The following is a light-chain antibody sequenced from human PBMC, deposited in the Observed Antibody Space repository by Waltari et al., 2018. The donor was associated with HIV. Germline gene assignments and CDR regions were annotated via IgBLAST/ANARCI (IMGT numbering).Light chain of an antibody. CDR3: MQGTHWPIT. Sequence: VVVTQSPLSLPVSLGQPASISCNSSQSLVYSDGNTYLNWFHQRPGQSPRRLIYKVSNRDSGVPYRFSGSGSGTDFTLKISRVEAEDVGVYYCMQGTHWPITFGQGTRLEIK. CDR1: QSLVYSDGNTY. CDR2: KVS. J-gene: IGKJ5*01. V-gene: IGKV2-30*01.